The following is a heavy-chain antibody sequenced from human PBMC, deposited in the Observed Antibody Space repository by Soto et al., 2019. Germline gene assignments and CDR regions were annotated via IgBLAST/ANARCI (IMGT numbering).Heavy chain of an antibody. CDR3: ARDFSGPMDY. D-gene: IGHD3-10*01. V-gene: IGHV1-46*01. J-gene: IGHJ4*02. Sequence: ASVKVSCKASGYTLTNYYMHWVRQAPEQGLEWMGIIYPSGGSTRNAQKFQGRVTMTRDASTSTVYMELSSLRSEDTAVYYCARDFSGPMDYWGRGTLVTVSS. CDR1: GYTLTNYY. CDR2: IYPSGGST.